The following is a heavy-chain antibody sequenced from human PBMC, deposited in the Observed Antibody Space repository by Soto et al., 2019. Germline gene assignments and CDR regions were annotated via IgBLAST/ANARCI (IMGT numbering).Heavy chain of an antibody. D-gene: IGHD3-16*01. J-gene: IGHJ6*02. Sequence: QVRLQESGPGLVKPSQTLSLTCPVSGGSINSADYYWSWIRQPPWKGLEWIGYIYHSGSIYYNPSLKSRLTISVDTSKNQFSLKLSSVTAADTAVYYCAAVAPRKLTFPFYGVDVWGQGTTVTVSS. CDR1: GGSINSADYY. V-gene: IGHV4-30-4*01. CDR3: AAVAPRKLTFPFYGVDV. CDR2: IYHSGSI.